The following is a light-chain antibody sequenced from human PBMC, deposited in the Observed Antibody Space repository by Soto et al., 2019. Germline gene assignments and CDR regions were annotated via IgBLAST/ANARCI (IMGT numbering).Light chain of an antibody. Sequence: IQMTQSPSSVSASVGDSVTITCRASQDISSWVAWYQQKPGKAPKLLIYAASSLQSGVPSRFSGSGSGTDFTLTISSLQPEDFATYYCLQDYNYPRTFGQGTKVDIK. J-gene: IGKJ1*01. CDR2: AAS. V-gene: IGKV1-6*01. CDR1: QDISSW. CDR3: LQDYNYPRT.